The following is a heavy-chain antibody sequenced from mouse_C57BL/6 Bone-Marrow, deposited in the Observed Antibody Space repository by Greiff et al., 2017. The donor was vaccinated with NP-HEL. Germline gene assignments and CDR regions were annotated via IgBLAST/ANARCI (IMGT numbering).Heavy chain of an antibody. V-gene: IGHV5-16*01. Sequence: EVKLMESEGGLVQPGSSMKLSCTASGFTFSDYYMAWVRQVPEKGLEWVANINYDGSSTYYLDSLKSRFIISRDNAKNILYLQMSSLKSEDTATYYCARDLNDPWYFDVWGTGTTVTVSS. CDR2: INYDGSST. CDR3: ARDLNDPWYFDV. J-gene: IGHJ1*03. CDR1: GFTFSDYY.